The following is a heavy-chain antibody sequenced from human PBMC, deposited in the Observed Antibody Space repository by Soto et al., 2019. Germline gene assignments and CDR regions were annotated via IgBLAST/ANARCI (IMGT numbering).Heavy chain of an antibody. CDR2: IYWDDDK. D-gene: IGHD3-3*01. CDR1: GFSLSTSGVG. CDR3: AHRSGGPLRVLEWLWDVAFDY. Sequence: QITLKESGPTLVKPTQTLTLTCTFSGFSLSTSGVGVGWIRQPPGKALEWLALIYWDDDKRHSPSLKSRLTITKDTSKNQVVLTMTNMDPVDTATYYCAHRSGGPLRVLEWLWDVAFDYWGQGILVTVSS. V-gene: IGHV2-5*02. J-gene: IGHJ4*02.